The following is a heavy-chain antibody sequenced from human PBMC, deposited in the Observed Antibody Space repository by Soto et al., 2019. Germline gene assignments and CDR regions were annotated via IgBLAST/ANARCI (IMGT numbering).Heavy chain of an antibody. V-gene: IGHV6-1*01. CDR2: TYYRSKWYN. CDR3: ARGATGTIPPPHWFDP. CDR1: GDSVSSNSAA. Sequence: PSQTLSLTCAISGDSVSSNSAAWNWIRQSPSRGLEWLGRTYYRSKWYNDYAVSVKSRITINPDTSKNQFSLQLNSVTPEDTALYYCARGATGTIPPPHWFDPWGQETLVTVSS. J-gene: IGHJ5*02. D-gene: IGHD1-1*01.